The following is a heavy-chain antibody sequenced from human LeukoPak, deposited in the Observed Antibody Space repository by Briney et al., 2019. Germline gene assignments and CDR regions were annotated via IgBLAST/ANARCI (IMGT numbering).Heavy chain of an antibody. J-gene: IGHJ3*02. CDR3: AREKAHYDILTGYYYAFDI. V-gene: IGHV4-59*01. CDR2: IYYSGST. CDR1: GGSISNYY. Sequence: PSETLSLTCTVSGGSISNYYWSWIRQPPGKGLEWIGYIYYSGSTNYNPSLKSRVTISVDTSKNHFSLRLSSVTAADTAVYYCAREKAHYDILTGYYYAFDIWGQGTMVTVSS. D-gene: IGHD3-9*01.